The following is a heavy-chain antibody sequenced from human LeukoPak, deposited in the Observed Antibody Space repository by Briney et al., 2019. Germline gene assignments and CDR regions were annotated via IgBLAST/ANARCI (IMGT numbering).Heavy chain of an antibody. V-gene: IGHV1-69*13. CDR3: ASSAGSYPLPFDY. J-gene: IGHJ4*02. Sequence: GASVKVSCKASGGTFSSYAISWVRQAPGQGLEWMGGIIPIFGTANYAQKFQGRVTITADESTSTGYMVLSSLRYDDTAVCDCASSAGSYPLPFDYWGQGTLVTVSS. CDR1: GGTFSSYA. D-gene: IGHD1-26*01. CDR2: IIPIFGTA.